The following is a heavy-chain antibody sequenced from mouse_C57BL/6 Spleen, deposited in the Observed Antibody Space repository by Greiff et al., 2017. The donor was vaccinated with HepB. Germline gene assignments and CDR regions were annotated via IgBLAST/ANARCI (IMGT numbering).Heavy chain of an antibody. D-gene: IGHD2-2*01. CDR1: GYTFTDYN. Sequence: EVQLQQSGPELVKPGASVKMSCKASGYTFTDYNMHWVKQSHGKSLEWIGYINPNNGGTSYNQKFKGKATLTVNKSSSTAYMELRSLTSEDSAVYYCARFGYDGYYAMDYWGQGTSVTVSS. J-gene: IGHJ4*01. CDR2: INPNNGGT. V-gene: IGHV1-22*01. CDR3: ARFGYDGYYAMDY.